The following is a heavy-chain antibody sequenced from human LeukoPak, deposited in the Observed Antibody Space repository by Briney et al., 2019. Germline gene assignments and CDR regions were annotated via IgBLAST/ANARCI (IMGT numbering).Heavy chain of an antibody. CDR3: ARAGWTYYYGSGSYLDY. D-gene: IGHD3-10*01. J-gene: IGHJ4*02. CDR2: ISAYNGNT. V-gene: IGHV1-18*01. Sequence: GASVKVSCKASGYTFTSYGISWVRQAPGQGLEWMGWISAYNGNTNYAQKLQGRVTMTTDTSTSTAYMELRSLRSVDTAVYYCARAGWTYYYGSGSYLDYWGQGTLVTVSS. CDR1: GYTFTSYG.